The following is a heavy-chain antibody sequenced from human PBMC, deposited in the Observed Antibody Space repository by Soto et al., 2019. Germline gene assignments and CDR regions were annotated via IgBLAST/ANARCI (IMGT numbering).Heavy chain of an antibody. V-gene: IGHV3-23*01. Sequence: EVQLLESGGGLVQPGGSLRLSCAASGFTLSSYVMSWVRQAPGKGLEWVSGLSGSGGSSDYADSVKGRFTISRDNSKNTLYVQMSSLRVDDTAVYFCAKGVWGYERNAFDIWGQGTMVSVSS. J-gene: IGHJ3*02. CDR3: AKGVWGYERNAFDI. CDR1: GFTLSSYV. CDR2: LSGSGGSS. D-gene: IGHD2-2*01.